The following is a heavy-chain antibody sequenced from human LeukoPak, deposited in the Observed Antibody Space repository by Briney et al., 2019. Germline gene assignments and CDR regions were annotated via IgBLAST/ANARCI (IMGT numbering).Heavy chain of an antibody. V-gene: IGHV3-33*01. D-gene: IGHD6-25*01. Sequence: GGSLRLSCAASGFTFSSYGMHWVRQAPGKGLEWVADIWYDGSNKYYADSVKGRFTISRDNSKNTLYLQMNSLRAEDTAVYYCARDRGFEAVGMDVWGQGTTVTVSS. CDR3: ARDRGFEAVGMDV. CDR2: IWYDGSNK. CDR1: GFTFSSYG. J-gene: IGHJ6*02.